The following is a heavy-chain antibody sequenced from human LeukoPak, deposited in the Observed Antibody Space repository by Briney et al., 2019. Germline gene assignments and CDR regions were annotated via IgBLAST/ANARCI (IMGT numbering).Heavy chain of an antibody. Sequence: PSETLSLTCAVYGGSFNGYYWSWLRQPPGKGLEWIGEINHSGSTNYNPSLKSRVTISVDTSKKQFSLKLSSVTAADTAVYYCVTYYFDSSGPKKNYWGQGTLVTVSS. CDR1: GGSFNGYY. J-gene: IGHJ4*02. CDR2: INHSGST. D-gene: IGHD3-22*01. V-gene: IGHV4-34*01. CDR3: VTYYFDSSGPKKNY.